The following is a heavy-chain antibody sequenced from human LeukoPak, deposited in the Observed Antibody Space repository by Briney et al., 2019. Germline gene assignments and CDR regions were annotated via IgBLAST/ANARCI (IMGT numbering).Heavy chain of an antibody. CDR2: ISAYNGNT. CDR3: AREGLGPLPRAEYFQH. CDR1: GYTFTSYG. V-gene: IGHV1-18*01. Sequence: GASVKVSCKASGYTFTSYGISWVRQAPGQGLEWMGWISAYNGNTNYAQKLQGRVTMTTDTSTSTAYMELRSLRSDDTAVYYCAREGLGPLPRAEYFQHWGQGTLVTVSS. J-gene: IGHJ1*01.